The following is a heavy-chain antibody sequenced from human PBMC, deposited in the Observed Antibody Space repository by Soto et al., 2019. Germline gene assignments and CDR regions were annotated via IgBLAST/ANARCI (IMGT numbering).Heavy chain of an antibody. J-gene: IGHJ6*03. CDR2: IYYSGST. D-gene: IGHD3-3*01. CDR3: ARALSRDFWSGYPYHYYFYYYMDV. CDR1: GGSISSGGYY. Sequence: PSETLSLTCTVSGGSISSGGYYWSWIRQHPGKGLEWIGYIYYSGSTYYNPSLKSRVTISVDTSKNQFSLKLSSVTAADTAVYYCARALSRDFWSGYPYHYYFYYYMDVWGKGTMVTVAS. V-gene: IGHV4-31*03.